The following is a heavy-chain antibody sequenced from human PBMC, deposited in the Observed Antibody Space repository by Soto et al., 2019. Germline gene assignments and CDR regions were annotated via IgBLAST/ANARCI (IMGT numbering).Heavy chain of an antibody. Sequence: ASVKVSCKASGYTFTSYGISWVRPAPGQGLEWMGWISAYNGNTNYAQKLQGRVTMSTDTSTSTAYMELRSLRSDDTAVYYCARGGGSGSSQRGWFDPWGQGTLVTVSS. CDR2: ISAYNGNT. CDR3: ARGGGSGSSQRGWFDP. J-gene: IGHJ5*02. CDR1: GYTFTSYG. D-gene: IGHD3-10*01. V-gene: IGHV1-18*01.